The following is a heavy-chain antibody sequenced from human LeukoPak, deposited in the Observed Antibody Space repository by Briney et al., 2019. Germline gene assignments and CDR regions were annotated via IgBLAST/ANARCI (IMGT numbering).Heavy chain of an antibody. CDR3: AAYGIAVSALDY. Sequence: GGSLRLSCVVSGFTFSKYWMTWVRQAPGKGLEWVANIKLDGSEKYYVDSMKDRFTISRDNAKNSLYLQMNSLRAEDTAVYYCAAYGIAVSALDYWGQGTLVTVSS. J-gene: IGHJ4*02. CDR1: GFTFSKYW. V-gene: IGHV3-7*05. D-gene: IGHD6-19*01. CDR2: IKLDGSEK.